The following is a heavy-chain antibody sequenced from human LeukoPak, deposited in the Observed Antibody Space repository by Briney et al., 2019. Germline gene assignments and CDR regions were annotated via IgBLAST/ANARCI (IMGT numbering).Heavy chain of an antibody. V-gene: IGHV1-8*01. J-gene: IGHJ6*02. CDR1: GFTFTSHD. CDR2: MNPNSGNT. CDR3: ARDTANTAMVNYYYYGMDV. Sequence: ASVKVSCKASGFTFTSHDYNWVRQATGQGLEWMGWMNPNSGNTGYAQKFQGRVTMTRDTSITTVYMELSSLTSEDTAVYYCARDTANTAMVNYYYYGMDVWGQGTTVTVSS. D-gene: IGHD5-18*01.